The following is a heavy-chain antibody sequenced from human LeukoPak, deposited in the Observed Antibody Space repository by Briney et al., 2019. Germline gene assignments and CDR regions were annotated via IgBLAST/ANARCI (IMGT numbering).Heavy chain of an antibody. J-gene: IGHJ4*02. D-gene: IGHD1-26*01. CDR1: GVTFSKAR. CDR3: TTDLRWELPGVSH. V-gene: IGHV3-15*01. Sequence: GGGLRLSCADPGVTFSKARMSSGRQAPGKGVEWGGRIKSNTDGCTTDSAAPVIGRFTISRDDSKNTLYLHMNSLKTEDTAVYYCTTDLRWELPGVSHWGQGTLVTVSS. CDR2: IKSNTDGCTT.